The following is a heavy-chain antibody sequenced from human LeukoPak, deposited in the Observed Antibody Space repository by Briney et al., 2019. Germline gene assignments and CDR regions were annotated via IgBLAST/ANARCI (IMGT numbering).Heavy chain of an antibody. D-gene: IGHD5-18*01. CDR3: ARGMRIQLWLYRNFYGMDV. CDR2: MNPNSGNT. V-gene: IGHV1-8*01. Sequence: GASVKVSCKASGYTFTSYDINWVRQATGQGLEWMGWMNPNSGNTGYAQKFQGRVTMTRNTSISTAYMELSSLRSEDTAVYYCARGMRIQLWLYRNFYGMDVWGQGTTVTVSS. J-gene: IGHJ6*02. CDR1: GYTFTSYD.